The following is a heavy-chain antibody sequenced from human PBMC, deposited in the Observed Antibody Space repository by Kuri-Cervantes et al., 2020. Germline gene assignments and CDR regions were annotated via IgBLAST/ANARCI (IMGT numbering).Heavy chain of an antibody. J-gene: IGHJ3*02. V-gene: IGHV3-48*04. CDR1: GFTFSSDS. Sequence: GESLKISCAASGFTFSSDSMNWVRQAPGKGLEWVSYISSSSSTIYYADSVKGRFTIFRDNAKNSLYMQMNSLRAEDTSLYYCAKDLGIVVVKDAFDIWGQGTMVTVSS. CDR2: ISSSSSTI. D-gene: IGHD3-22*01. CDR3: AKDLGIVVVKDAFDI.